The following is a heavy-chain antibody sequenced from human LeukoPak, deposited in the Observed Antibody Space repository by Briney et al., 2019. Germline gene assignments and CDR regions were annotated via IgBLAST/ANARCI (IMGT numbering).Heavy chain of an antibody. V-gene: IGHV4-59*08. D-gene: IGHD3-3*01. CDR2: TFYSGNA. Sequence: SETLSLTCTVSGGSISYSYWHWMRQPPGKGLEWIGHTFYSGNAKYNPSLKSRVTISVDMSKNQFSLNLSSVTAADTAVYYCARAPAIFGGGGAFDIWGQGTMVTVSP. CDR1: GGSISYSY. J-gene: IGHJ3*02. CDR3: ARAPAIFGGGGAFDI.